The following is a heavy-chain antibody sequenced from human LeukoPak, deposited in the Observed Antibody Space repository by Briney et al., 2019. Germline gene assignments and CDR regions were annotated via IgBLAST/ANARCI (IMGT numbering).Heavy chain of an antibody. CDR3: ARAVTFRFDY. CDR2: ISGSSSYI. J-gene: IGHJ4*02. D-gene: IGHD4-17*01. CDR1: GFTFSSYS. Sequence: GGSLRLSCAASGFTFSSYSMNWVRQAPGKGLEWVSSISGSSSYIYYADSVKGRLTISRDNAKNSLYLQMNSLRAEDTAVYYCARAVTFRFDYWGQGTLVTVSS. V-gene: IGHV3-21*01.